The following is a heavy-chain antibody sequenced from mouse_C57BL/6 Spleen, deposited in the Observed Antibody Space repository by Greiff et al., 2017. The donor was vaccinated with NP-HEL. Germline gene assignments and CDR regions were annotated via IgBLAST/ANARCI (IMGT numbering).Heavy chain of an antibody. CDR2: INPGSGGT. CDR3: ASKGWYFDV. V-gene: IGHV1-54*01. Sequence: QVQLQQSGAELVRPGTSVKVSCKASGYAFTNYLIEWVKQRPGQGLEWIGVINPGSGGTNYNEKFKGKATLTADKSSSTAYMQLSILTSEDSAVYYCASKGWYFDVWGTGTTVTVSS. CDR1: GYAFTNYL. J-gene: IGHJ1*03.